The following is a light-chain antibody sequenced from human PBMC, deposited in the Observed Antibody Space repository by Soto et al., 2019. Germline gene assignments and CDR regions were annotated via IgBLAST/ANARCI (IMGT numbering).Light chain of an antibody. CDR3: QSYDTGLSGPVV. V-gene: IGLV1-40*01. J-gene: IGLJ2*01. CDR1: GSNIGAGFD. CDR2: GNT. Sequence: QSVLTQPPSLSGAPGQNIIISCTGGGSNIGAGFDVPWYQQLPGTAPKLLIYGNTNRPSGVPDRFSGSKSGTSASLVITGLQADDEADYYCQSYDTGLSGPVVFGGGTKLTVL.